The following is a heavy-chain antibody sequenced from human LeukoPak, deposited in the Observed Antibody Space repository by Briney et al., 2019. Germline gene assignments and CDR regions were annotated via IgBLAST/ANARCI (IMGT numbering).Heavy chain of an antibody. CDR2: ISAYNGNT. J-gene: IGHJ5*02. CDR1: GYTFTSYG. Sequence: ASVKVSCKASGYTFTSYGISWVRQAPGQRLEWMGWISAYNGNTNYAQKLQGRVTMTTDTSTSTAYMELRSLRSDDTAVYYCARGRRQLERQMYWFDPWGQGTLVTVSS. V-gene: IGHV1-18*01. CDR3: ARGRRQLERQMYWFDP. D-gene: IGHD1-1*01.